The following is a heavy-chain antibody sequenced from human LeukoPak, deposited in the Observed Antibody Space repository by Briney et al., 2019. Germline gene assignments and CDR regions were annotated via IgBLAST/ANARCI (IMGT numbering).Heavy chain of an antibody. V-gene: IGHV3-13*01. J-gene: IGHJ6*02. CDR2: LCNAGHT. CDR1: GFTFSSYD. Sequence: GGSLRLSCAASGFTFSSYDMHWVRQATGKGLEWVSALCNAGHTYYPRSLEGRFTISRENAKSSLYLQMNSLRAGDTAVYYCARGPGGIYPIFYYGMDVWGQGTTVTVSS. CDR3: ARGPGGIYPIFYYGMDV. D-gene: IGHD6-13*01.